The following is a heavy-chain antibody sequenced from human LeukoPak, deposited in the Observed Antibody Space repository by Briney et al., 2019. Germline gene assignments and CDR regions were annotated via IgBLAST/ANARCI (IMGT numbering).Heavy chain of an antibody. D-gene: IGHD3-22*01. CDR3: ATDRERDPSVYYLV. Sequence: GGSLRLSCAASGFTFTDYAMSWVRQAPEKGLEWISTISDNGGETYYADSVKGRFAISRDNSKNTLFLQMNSLRAGDSAVYYCATDRERDPSVYYLVGGQGTLITVSS. CDR1: GFTFTDYA. CDR2: ISDNGGET. V-gene: IGHV3-23*01. J-gene: IGHJ4*02.